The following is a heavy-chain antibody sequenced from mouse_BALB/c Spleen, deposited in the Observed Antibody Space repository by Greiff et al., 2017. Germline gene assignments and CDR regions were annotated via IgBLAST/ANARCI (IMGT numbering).Heavy chain of an antibody. CDR3: ARRGGLLRPFAY. CDR2: INPDSSTI. J-gene: IGHJ3*01. CDR1: GFAFSRYW. D-gene: IGHD2-3*01. V-gene: IGHV4-1*02. Sequence: EVKVIESGGGLVQPGGSLKLSCAASGFAFSRYWMSWVRQAPGKGLEWIGEINPDSSTINYTPSLKDKFIISRDNAKNTLYLQMSKVRSEDTALYYCARRGGLLRPFAYWGQGTLVTVSA.